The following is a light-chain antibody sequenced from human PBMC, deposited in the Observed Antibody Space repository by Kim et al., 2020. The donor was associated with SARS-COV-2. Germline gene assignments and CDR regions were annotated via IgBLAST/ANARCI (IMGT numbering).Light chain of an antibody. V-gene: IGLV2-14*01. CDR1: SSDIGAYKF. Sequence: QSALTQPASVSGSPGQSTTISCTGTSSDIGAYKFVSWYQQQPGKVPKLIIYDVSDRPSGVSDRFSGSKSGNTASLTISGLQAEDEAYYFFLSYSRSSALVFGGGTQLTVL. CDR2: DVS. CDR3: LSYSRSSALV. J-gene: IGLJ2*01.